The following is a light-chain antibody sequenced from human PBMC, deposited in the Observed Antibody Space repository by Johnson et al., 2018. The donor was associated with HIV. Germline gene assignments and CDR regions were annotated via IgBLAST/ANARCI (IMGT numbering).Light chain of an antibody. CDR3: GTWDTSLSAGGV. Sequence: QSVLTQPPSVSAAPGQKVTISCSGSSSNIGNNYVSWFQQLPETAPKLLIYKNNERPSGIPDRFSGSKSGTSATLGITGLQTGDEADYYCGTWDTSLSAGGVFGTGTKVTVL. CDR1: SSNIGNNY. CDR2: KNN. J-gene: IGLJ1*01. V-gene: IGLV1-51*02.